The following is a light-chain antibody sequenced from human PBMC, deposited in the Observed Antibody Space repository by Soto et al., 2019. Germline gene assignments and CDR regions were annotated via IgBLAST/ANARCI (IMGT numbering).Light chain of an antibody. CDR1: SSDVGSSNR. Sequence: QSVLTQPPSVSGSPGQSVTISCTGTSSDVGSSNRVSWYQQPPGTAPKLMIYEVSNRPSGVPDRFSGSKSGNTASLTISGLQAEDEADYYCSSYTSSSTFDVFGTGTKLTVL. J-gene: IGLJ1*01. CDR2: EVS. CDR3: SSYTSSSTFDV. V-gene: IGLV2-18*02.